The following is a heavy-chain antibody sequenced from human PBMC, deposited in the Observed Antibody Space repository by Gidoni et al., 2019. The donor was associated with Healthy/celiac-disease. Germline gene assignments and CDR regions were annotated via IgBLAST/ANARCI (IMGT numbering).Heavy chain of an antibody. CDR3: AKAIHMVRGVGMDV. CDR2: ISWNSGSI. Sequence: EVQLVESGGGLVQPGRSLRLSCAASGFTFDDSAMHWVRQAPGKGLEWVSGISWNSGSIGYADAVKGRFTISRDNAKNSLYLQMNSLRAEDTALYYCAKAIHMVRGVGMDVWGQGTTVTVSS. J-gene: IGHJ6*02. CDR1: GFTFDDSA. V-gene: IGHV3-9*01. D-gene: IGHD3-10*01.